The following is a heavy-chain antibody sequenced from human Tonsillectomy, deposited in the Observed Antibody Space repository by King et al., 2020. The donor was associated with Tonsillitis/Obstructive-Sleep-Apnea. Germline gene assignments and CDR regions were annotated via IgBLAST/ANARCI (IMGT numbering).Heavy chain of an antibody. Sequence: QLQESGPGLVKPSQTLSLTCTVSGGSISSGGYYWSWIRQHPGKGLEWIGYIYYSGSTYYNPSLKSRVTISVDTSKNPFSLKLSSVTAADTAVYYCARAGAGEGAFDIWGQGTMVTVSS. J-gene: IGHJ3*02. CDR3: ARAGAGEGAFDI. V-gene: IGHV4-31*03. D-gene: IGHD7-27*01. CDR1: GGSISSGGYY. CDR2: IYYSGST.